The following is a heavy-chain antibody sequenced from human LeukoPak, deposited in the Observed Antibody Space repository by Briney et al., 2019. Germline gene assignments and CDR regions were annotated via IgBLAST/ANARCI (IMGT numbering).Heavy chain of an antibody. D-gene: IGHD4-23*01. Sequence: GGSLRLSCAASGFIFSNYGMGWVRQAPGKGPEWVADINEDGTERYYADSVRGGFTFSRDNAKKSLYLQMNSLRAEDTAVYYCARVGPWVNSDYYYYYMDIWVKGTTVTVCS. CDR1: GFIFSNYG. CDR2: INEDGTER. V-gene: IGHV3-7*01. J-gene: IGHJ6*03. CDR3: ARVGPWVNSDYYYYYMDI.